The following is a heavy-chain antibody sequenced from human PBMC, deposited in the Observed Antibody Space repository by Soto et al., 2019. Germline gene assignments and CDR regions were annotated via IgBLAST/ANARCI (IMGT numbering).Heavy chain of an antibody. V-gene: IGHV3-7*03. CDR2: INNDGSEK. J-gene: IGHJ4*02. CDR3: ARGSNQDY. D-gene: IGHD2-8*01. CDR1: GFTFSPYW. Sequence: EVQLVESGGDLVQPGGSLRLSCVASGFTFSPYWMSWVRQAPGRGLQWVATINNDGSEKYYADSVKGRFTISRDNARHSLYLKLTSLRAEDTAIYYCARGSNQDYWGQGTLVAVSS.